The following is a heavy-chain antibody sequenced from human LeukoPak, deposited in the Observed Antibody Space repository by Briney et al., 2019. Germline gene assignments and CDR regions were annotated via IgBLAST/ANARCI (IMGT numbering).Heavy chain of an antibody. V-gene: IGHV3-30*02. J-gene: IGHJ4*02. D-gene: IGHD4-23*01. CDR2: IRYDGSNK. CDR3: DTVVNPDFDY. CDR1: GFTFSSYG. Sequence: TGGSLRLSCAASGFTFSSYGMHWVRQAPGKGLEWVAFIRYDGSNKYYADSVKGRFTISRDNSKNTLYLQMNSLRAEDTAVYYCDTVVNPDFDYWGQGTLVTVSS.